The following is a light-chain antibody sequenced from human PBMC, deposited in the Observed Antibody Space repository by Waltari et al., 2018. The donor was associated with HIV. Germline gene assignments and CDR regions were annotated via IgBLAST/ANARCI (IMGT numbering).Light chain of an antibody. Sequence: SYVLTQPPSLSVAPGQTATITCGGDQIGRKSVPWYQQKPGQAPILVIFDDDDRPSGIPDVLSGSNSGNTATLTITRVEAGHEADYYCQVWDMDADLPIFGGGTTLTVL. V-gene: IGLV3-21*02. J-gene: IGLJ2*01. CDR3: QVWDMDADLPI. CDR2: DDD. CDR1: QIGRKS.